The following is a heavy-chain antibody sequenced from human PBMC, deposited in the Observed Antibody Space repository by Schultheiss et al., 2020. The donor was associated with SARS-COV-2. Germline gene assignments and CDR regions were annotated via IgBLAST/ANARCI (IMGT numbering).Heavy chain of an antibody. V-gene: IGHV4-4*07. CDR3: ARDQGNHYYHSNPNWFDP. J-gene: IGHJ5*02. Sequence: SETLSLTCTVSGGSISSYYWSWIRQPAGKGLEWIGRIYTSGSTNYNPSLKSRVTISVDTSKNQFSLKLSSVTAADTAVYYCARDQGNHYYHSNPNWFDPWGQGTLVTVSS. D-gene: IGHD3-22*01. CDR1: GGSISSYY. CDR2: IYTSGST.